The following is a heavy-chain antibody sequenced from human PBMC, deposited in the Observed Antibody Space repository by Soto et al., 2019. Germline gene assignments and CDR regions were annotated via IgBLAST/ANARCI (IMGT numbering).Heavy chain of an antibody. CDR3: ARVRREYCSGPSCPAGSFDF. V-gene: IGHV4-34*01. CDR1: GGSFIGYH. Sequence: QVQLQQWGAGLLKPSETLSLTCAVYGGSFIGYHWSWIRQPPGKGLEWIGEISHSGSTKYNPSLKSRVTISVDTSKSQFSLRLTSVTAADTALYYCARVRREYCSGPSCPAGSFDFWGQGTLVTVSS. D-gene: IGHD2-2*01. CDR2: ISHSGST. J-gene: IGHJ4*02.